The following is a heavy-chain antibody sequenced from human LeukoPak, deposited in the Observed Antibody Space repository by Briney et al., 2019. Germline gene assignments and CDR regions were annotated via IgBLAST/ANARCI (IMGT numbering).Heavy chain of an antibody. CDR3: ARLPYGATVPTYFDY. D-gene: IGHD1-26*01. Sequence: PSQTLSLTCTVSGGSISSGDYYWSWIRQPPGKGLEWIGNIYYSGSTYYNPSLKSRVTISVDTSKNQFSLKLSSVTAADTAVYYCARLPYGATVPTYFDYWGQGTLVTVSS. V-gene: IGHV4-30-4*01. J-gene: IGHJ4*02. CDR2: IYYSGST. CDR1: GGSISSGDYY.